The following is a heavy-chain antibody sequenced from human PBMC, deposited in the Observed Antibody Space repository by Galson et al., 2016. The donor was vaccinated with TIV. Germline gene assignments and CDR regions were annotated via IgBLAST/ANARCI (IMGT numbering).Heavy chain of an antibody. CDR3: ARSVSAGSGWVDP. J-gene: IGHJ5*02. V-gene: IGHV5-10-1*01. Sequence: QSGAEVKKPGESLRISCKTSGYSFTNYWITWVRQMPGKGLEWMGRIDTRDSYTNYSPTFEGHVTISADKSISPAYLEWPSLKASDSAIYYCARSVSAGSGWVDPWGQGALVTVSS. CDR1: GYSFTNYW. CDR2: IDTRDSYT. D-gene: IGHD2-8*01.